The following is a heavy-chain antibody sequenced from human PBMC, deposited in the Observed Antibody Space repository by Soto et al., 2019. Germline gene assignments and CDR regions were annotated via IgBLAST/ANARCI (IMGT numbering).Heavy chain of an antibody. CDR1: GYTFTGYY. CDR3: ARSIAARPFSTFDP. CDR2: INPNSGGT. J-gene: IGHJ5*02. V-gene: IGHV1-2*04. Sequence: GASVKVSCTASGYTFTGYYMHWVRQDPGQGLEWMGWINPNSGGTNYAQKFQGWVTMTRDTSISTAYMELSRLRSDDTAVYYCARSIAARPFSTFDPWGQGTLVTVSS. D-gene: IGHD6-6*01.